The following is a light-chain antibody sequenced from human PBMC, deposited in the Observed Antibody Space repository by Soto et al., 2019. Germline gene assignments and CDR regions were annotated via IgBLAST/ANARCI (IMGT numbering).Light chain of an antibody. CDR3: QQYGTSEII. CDR1: ESVSSSY. CDR2: GAS. V-gene: IGKV3-20*01. J-gene: IGKJ5*01. Sequence: EIVLTQSPGTLSLSPWERATLSCMASESVSSSYLAWYQQKPGQAPRLLIYGASSRATGIPDRFSGSGSGTDFTLTISRLETEDFAVFYCQQYGTSEIIFGQGTRLEIK.